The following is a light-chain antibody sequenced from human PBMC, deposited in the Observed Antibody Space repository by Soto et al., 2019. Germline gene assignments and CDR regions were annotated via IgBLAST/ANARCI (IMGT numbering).Light chain of an antibody. J-gene: IGKJ1*01. CDR3: HQTYSIPPK. CDR2: AAS. Sequence: IQMTQSPSSLSASVGDRVTITCRASQRISTYLNWFQQRPGKAPRLLIYAASTLQTGVSSNFSGSASGTDFTLTITSLQPEDFATYFCHQTYSIPPKFGQGPKVDIK. V-gene: IGKV1-39*01. CDR1: QRISTY.